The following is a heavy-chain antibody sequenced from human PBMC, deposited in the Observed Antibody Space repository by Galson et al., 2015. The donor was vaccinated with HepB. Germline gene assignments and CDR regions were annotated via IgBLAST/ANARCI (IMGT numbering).Heavy chain of an antibody. J-gene: IGHJ4*02. D-gene: IGHD6-13*01. CDR3: ARWVIAAPRPFDY. CDR1: GGSFSGYY. V-gene: IGHV4-34*01. CDR2: INHSGST. Sequence: ETLSLTCAVYGGSFSGYYWSWIRQPPGKGLEWIGEINHSGSTNYNPSLKSRVTISVDTSKNQFSLKLSSVTAADTAVYYCARWVIAAPRPFDYWGQGTLVTVSS.